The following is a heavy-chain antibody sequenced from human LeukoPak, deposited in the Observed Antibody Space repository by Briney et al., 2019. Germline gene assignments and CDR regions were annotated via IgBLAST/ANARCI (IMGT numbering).Heavy chain of an antibody. CDR3: ARGGDLPMVRGVTCWFDP. J-gene: IGHJ5*02. CDR1: GYTFTSYY. D-gene: IGHD3-10*01. CDR2: INPSGGST. V-gene: IGHV1-46*01. Sequence: ASVEVSCKASGYTFTSYYMHWVRQAPGQGLEWMGIINPSGGSTSYAQKFQGRVTMTRDTSTSTVYMELSSLRSEDTAVYYCARGGDLPMVRGVTCWFDPWGQGTLVTVSS.